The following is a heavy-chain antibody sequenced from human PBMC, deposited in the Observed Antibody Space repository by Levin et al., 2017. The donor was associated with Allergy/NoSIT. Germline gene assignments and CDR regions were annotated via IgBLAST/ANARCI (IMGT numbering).Heavy chain of an antibody. D-gene: IGHD2-2*01. V-gene: IGHV1-18*01. CDR3: ARFVVTAVTYSDMDV. J-gene: IGHJ6*03. Sequence: ASVKVSCKASGYTFKNYGISCVRQAPGQGLEWMGWISTHNGNTNYAQSFQGRVTMTTDTSTSTSDMELRSLISDDTAVYYCARFVVTAVTYSDMDVWGRGSTVTISS. CDR2: ISTHNGNT. CDR1: GYTFKNYG.